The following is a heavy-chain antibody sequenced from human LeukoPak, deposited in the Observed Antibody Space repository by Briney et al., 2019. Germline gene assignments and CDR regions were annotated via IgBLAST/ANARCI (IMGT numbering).Heavy chain of an antibody. CDR1: GFTVSSNY. CDR3: AKCLFPATRYQFDY. CDR2: ISGSGSNT. V-gene: IGHV3-23*01. J-gene: IGHJ4*02. D-gene: IGHD5-12*01. Sequence: TGGSLRLSCAASGFTVSSNYMSSVRQAPGKGLEWVSGISGSGSNTHYADSVKGRFTISRDHSKNTMYLQMNSLTAEPTAAYYCAKCLFPATRYQFDYWGQGTLVTVSS.